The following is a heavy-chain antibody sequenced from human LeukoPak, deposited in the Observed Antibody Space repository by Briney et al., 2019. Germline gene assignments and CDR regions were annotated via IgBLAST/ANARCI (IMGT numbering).Heavy chain of an antibody. D-gene: IGHD2-15*01. CDR2: INHSGST. Sequence: SETLSLTCAVYGGSFSGYYWSWTRQPPGKGLEWIGEINHSGSTNYNPSLESRVTISVDTSKNQFSLKLSSVTAADTAVYYCASRGGYCSGRSCYHFDYWGQGTLVTVSS. J-gene: IGHJ4*02. V-gene: IGHV4-34*01. CDR1: GGSFSGYY. CDR3: ASRGGYCSGRSCYHFDY.